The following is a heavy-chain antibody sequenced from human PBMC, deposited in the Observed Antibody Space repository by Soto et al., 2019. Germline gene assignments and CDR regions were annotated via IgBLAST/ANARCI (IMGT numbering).Heavy chain of an antibody. V-gene: IGHV3-23*01. J-gene: IGHJ4*02. D-gene: IGHD3-22*01. Sequence: GGSLRLSCAASGFTFSSYAMSWVRQAPGKGLEWVSAISGSGGSTYYADSVKGRFTISRDNSKNTLYLQMNSLRAEDTAVYYCAKGKDTMIVVVTSFDYWGQGTLVTVSS. CDR1: GFTFSSYA. CDR3: AKGKDTMIVVVTSFDY. CDR2: ISGSGGST.